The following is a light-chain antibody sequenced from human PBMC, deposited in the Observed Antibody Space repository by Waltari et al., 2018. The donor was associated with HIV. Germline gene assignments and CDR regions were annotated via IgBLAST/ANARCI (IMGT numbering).Light chain of an antibody. Sequence: QSALTQPPSVSAAPGQVATISRPGTSSNIGSNYVSSYQHLPGTAPKPLIYDNKERPSGIPDRFSASKSGTSVALDITGLQTGDEGDYYCGTWDSSLSAVVFGGGTKLTVL. CDR2: DNK. CDR1: SSNIGSNY. CDR3: GTWDSSLSAVV. V-gene: IGLV1-51*01. J-gene: IGLJ2*01.